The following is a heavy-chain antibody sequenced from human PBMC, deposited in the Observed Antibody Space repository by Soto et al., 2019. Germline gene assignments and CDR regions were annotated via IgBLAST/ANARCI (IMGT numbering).Heavy chain of an antibody. J-gene: IGHJ4*02. CDR3: ARDSSVPGYSYGKFDY. CDR1: GVSVSTGGYF. V-gene: IGHV4-31*03. Sequence: SETLSLTCTVSGVSVSTGGYFWTWIRQHPGKGLEWIGNIYYSGMTYYNPSLRGRVSISLDPSESQFSLELNSVTAADTAVYYCARDSSVPGYSYGKFDYWGQGALVTVSS. CDR2: IYYSGMT. D-gene: IGHD5-18*01.